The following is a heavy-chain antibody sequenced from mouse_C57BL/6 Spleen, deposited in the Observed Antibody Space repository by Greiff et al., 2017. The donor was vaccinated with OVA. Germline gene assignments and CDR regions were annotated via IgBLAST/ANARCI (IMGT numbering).Heavy chain of an antibody. CDR1: GFTFSDYG. D-gene: IGHD2-2*01. Sequence: EVMLVESGGGLVKPGGSLKLSCAASGFTFSDYGMHWVRQAPEQGLEWVAYISSGSSTIYYADTVKGRFTISRDNAKNTLFLQMTSLRSEDTAMYYCALYYGYDAWFAYWGQGTLVTVSA. J-gene: IGHJ3*01. V-gene: IGHV5-17*01. CDR2: ISSGSSTI. CDR3: ALYYGYDAWFAY.